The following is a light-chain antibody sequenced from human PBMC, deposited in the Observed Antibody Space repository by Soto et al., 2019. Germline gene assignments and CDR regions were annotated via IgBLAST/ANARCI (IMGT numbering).Light chain of an antibody. CDR3: AAWDDSLNAWV. J-gene: IGLJ3*02. CDR1: SSNIGSNT. CDR2: SNN. V-gene: IGLV1-44*01. Sequence: QCVLTQPPSASGTPGQRVTISCSGSSSNIGSNTVNWYQQLPGTAPKLLIYSNNQRPSGVPDRFSGSKSGTSASLAISGLQSEDEADYYCAAWDDSLNAWVLGGGTKLTVL.